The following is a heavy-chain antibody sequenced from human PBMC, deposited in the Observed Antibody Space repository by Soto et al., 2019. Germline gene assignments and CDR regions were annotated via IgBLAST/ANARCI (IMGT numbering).Heavy chain of an antibody. J-gene: IGHJ3*02. CDR2: IKEDGSEQ. V-gene: IGHV3-7*05. Sequence: SGGALRLCCAASGFTFSRKWMSWVPPAPGKGLEWGGHIKEDGSEQYYVDSMKGRFTISRDNAKNSVYLQMNSLRAEDTAVYYCARDLLPGYCCGGSCYSGIDAFDIWGQGTMVTVSS. D-gene: IGHD2-15*01. CDR3: ARDLLPGYCCGGSCYSGIDAFDI. CDR1: GFTFSRKW.